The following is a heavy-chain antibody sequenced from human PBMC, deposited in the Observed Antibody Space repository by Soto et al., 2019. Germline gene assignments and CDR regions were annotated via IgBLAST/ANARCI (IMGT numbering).Heavy chain of an antibody. J-gene: IGHJ4*02. CDR2: ISAYNGNT. V-gene: IGHV1-18*04. CDR1: GYTFTSYC. CDR3: ARDRAVAIFGVVTPFDY. D-gene: IGHD3-3*01. Sequence: ASVKVSCKASGYTFTSYCISWVRQAPGQGLEWMGWISAYNGNTNYAQKLQGRVTMTTDTSTSTAYMELRSLRSDDTAVYYCARDRAVAIFGVVTPFDYWGQGTLVTVSS.